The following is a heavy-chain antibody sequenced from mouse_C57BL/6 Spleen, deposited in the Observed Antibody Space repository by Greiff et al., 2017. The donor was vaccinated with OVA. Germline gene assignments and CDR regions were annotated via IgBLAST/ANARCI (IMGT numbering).Heavy chain of an antibody. CDR1: GFTFSSYG. CDR3: ARHPLYDYDVGRYFDV. D-gene: IGHD2-4*01. J-gene: IGHJ1*03. Sequence: EVQRVESGGDLVKPGGSLKLSCAASGFTFSSYGMSWVRQTPDKRLEWVATISSGGSYTYYPDSVKGRFTISRDNAKNTLYLQMSSLKSEDTAMYYCARHPLYDYDVGRYFDVWGTGTTVTVSS. CDR2: ISSGGSYT. V-gene: IGHV5-6*01.